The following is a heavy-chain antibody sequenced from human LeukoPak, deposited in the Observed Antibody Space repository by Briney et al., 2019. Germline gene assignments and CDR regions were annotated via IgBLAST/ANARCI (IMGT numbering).Heavy chain of an antibody. D-gene: IGHD5-18*01. CDR1: GFTFSSYS. Sequence: GGSLRLSCAASGFTFSSYSMNWVRQAPGKGLEWVSSISSSSSYIYYADSVKGRFTISRDNAKNSLYLQMNSLRAEDTAVYCCARDRGYSYGPFDYWGQGTLVTVSS. CDR3: ARDRGYSYGPFDY. V-gene: IGHV3-21*01. CDR2: ISSSSSYI. J-gene: IGHJ4*02.